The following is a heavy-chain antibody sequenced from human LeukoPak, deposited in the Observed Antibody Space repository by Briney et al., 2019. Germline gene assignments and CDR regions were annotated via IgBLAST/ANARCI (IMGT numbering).Heavy chain of an antibody. CDR2: INPNSGGT. V-gene: IGHV1-2*06. D-gene: IGHD1-1*01. CDR1: GYTFTGYY. Sequence: GASVKASCKASGYTFTGYYMHWVRQAPGQGLEWMGRINPNSGGTNYAQKFQGRVTMTRDTSISTAYMELSRLRSDDTAVYYCAREDNWMGFDYWGQGTLVTVSS. J-gene: IGHJ4*02. CDR3: AREDNWMGFDY.